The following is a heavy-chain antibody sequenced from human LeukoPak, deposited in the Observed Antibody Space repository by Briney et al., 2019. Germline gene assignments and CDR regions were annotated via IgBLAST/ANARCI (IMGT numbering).Heavy chain of an antibody. J-gene: IGHJ4*02. D-gene: IGHD6-19*01. CDR2: IYSGGTT. CDR1: GFSVSSKY. Sequence: GGSLRLSCAASGFSVSSKYMSWVRQPAGKGLEWVSVIYSGGTTFYADSVKGRFTISRDNSKNTLYLQMNSLRPDDTSVYYCTKLKGWYGDGYFDYWGPGILVTVSS. CDR3: TKLKGWYGDGYFDY. V-gene: IGHV3-53*01.